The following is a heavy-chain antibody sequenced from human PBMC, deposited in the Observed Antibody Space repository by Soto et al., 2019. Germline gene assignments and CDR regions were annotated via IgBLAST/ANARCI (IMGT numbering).Heavy chain of an antibody. Sequence: PGGSLRLSCAASGFTFSSYSMNWVRQAPGKGLEWVSSISSSSSYIYYADSVKGRFTISRDNAKNSLYLQMNSLRAEDTAVYYCARGGLGGVIVTPTLDNWFDPWGQGTLVTVSS. CDR3: ARGGLGGVIVTPTLDNWFDP. J-gene: IGHJ5*02. D-gene: IGHD3-16*02. CDR1: GFTFSSYS. V-gene: IGHV3-21*01. CDR2: ISSSSSYI.